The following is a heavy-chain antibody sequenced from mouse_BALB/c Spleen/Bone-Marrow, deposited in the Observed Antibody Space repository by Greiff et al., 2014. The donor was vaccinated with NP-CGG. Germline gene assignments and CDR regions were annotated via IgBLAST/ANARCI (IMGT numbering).Heavy chain of an antibody. CDR1: GFTFTDYY. V-gene: IGHV7-3*02. CDR2: IRNKANGYTT. D-gene: IGHD2-1*01. Sequence: DVMLVESGGGLVQPGGSLRLSCATSGFTFTDYYMSWVRQPPGKALEWLGFIRNKANGYTTEYSASVKGRFTISRDNSQSILYLQMNTLRAEDSATYYCARDKNYGSYWYFDVWGARTTVTVSS. J-gene: IGHJ1*01. CDR3: ARDKNYGSYWYFDV.